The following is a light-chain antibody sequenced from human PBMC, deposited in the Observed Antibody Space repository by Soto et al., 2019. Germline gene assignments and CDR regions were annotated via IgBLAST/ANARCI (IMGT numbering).Light chain of an antibody. CDR1: SSDVGGYNY. CDR3: CSYAGSYIFYV. J-gene: IGLJ1*01. V-gene: IGLV2-11*01. CDR2: DVS. Sequence: QSALTQPRSVSGSPGQSVTISCTGTSSDVGGYNYVSWYQQHPGEAPKLMIYDVSKRPSGVPDRFSGSKSGNTASLTISGLQAEDEADYYCCSYAGSYIFYVFGTGTKVTVL.